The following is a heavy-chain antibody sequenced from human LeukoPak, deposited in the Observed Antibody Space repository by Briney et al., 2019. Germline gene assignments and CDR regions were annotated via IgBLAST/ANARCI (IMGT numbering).Heavy chain of an antibody. Sequence: GGSLRLSCAASGFTFSNAWMSWVRHVPGKVLVWVSRINDDGSATFYADSVKGRFTISRDNARNTLFLQINSLRAEDTAVYYCAREILAPGKTHDYWGQGTLVTVSS. CDR1: GFTFSNAW. CDR3: AREILAPGKTHDY. CDR2: INDDGSAT. J-gene: IGHJ4*02. V-gene: IGHV3-74*01.